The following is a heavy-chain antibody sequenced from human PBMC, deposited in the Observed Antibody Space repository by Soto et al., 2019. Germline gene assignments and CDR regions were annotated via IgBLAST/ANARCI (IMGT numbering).Heavy chain of an antibody. CDR3: ATMGTPATGLSFFDY. Sequence: TPSLTRPFSGGSINRGGYYWSSVRQHPGKGLEWIGYIYYSGSTYYNPSLKSRVTISVDTSKNQFSLNLSFVTAADTSVYYCATMGTPATGLSFFDYWGQGSLVTVSS. J-gene: IGHJ4*02. CDR2: IYYSGST. CDR1: GGSINRGGYY. V-gene: IGHV4-31*02. D-gene: IGHD2-15*01.